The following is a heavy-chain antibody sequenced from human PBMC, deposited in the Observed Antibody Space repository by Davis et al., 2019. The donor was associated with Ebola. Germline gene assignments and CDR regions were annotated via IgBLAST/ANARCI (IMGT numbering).Heavy chain of an antibody. CDR2: INSDGSST. Sequence: GESLKISCAASGFIFSTHWMSWVRQAPGKGLVWVSRINSDGSSTSYADSVKGRFTISRDNAKNTLYLQMNSLRADDTAVYYCAKDRRGYNSAADYWGQGTLVTVSS. D-gene: IGHD5-24*01. V-gene: IGHV3-74*01. J-gene: IGHJ4*02. CDR3: AKDRRGYNSAADY. CDR1: GFIFSTHW.